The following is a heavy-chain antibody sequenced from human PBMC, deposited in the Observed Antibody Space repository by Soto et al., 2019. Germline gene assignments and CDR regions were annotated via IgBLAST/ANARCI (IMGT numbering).Heavy chain of an antibody. V-gene: IGHV1-69*12. CDR2: IIPIFGTA. D-gene: IGHD3-22*01. Sequence: QVQLVQSGAEVKKPGSSVKVSCKASGGTFSSYAISWVRQAPGQGLEWMGGIIPIFGTANYAQKFQGRVTVTADESTSTAYMELSSLRSEDTAVYYCAEGTPSDYYDSSGYYNAFDIWGQGTMVTVSS. J-gene: IGHJ3*02. CDR1: GGTFSSYA. CDR3: AEGTPSDYYDSSGYYNAFDI.